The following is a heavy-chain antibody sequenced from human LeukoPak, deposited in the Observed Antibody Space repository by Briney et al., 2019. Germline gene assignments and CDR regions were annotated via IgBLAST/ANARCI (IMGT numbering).Heavy chain of an antibody. Sequence: GASVKVSCKASGYTFTSYGISWVRQASGQGLEWMGWISAYNGNTNYAQKLQGRVTMTTDTSTSTAYMELRSLRSDDTAVYYCARGPTLLWFGELQNSFDYWGQGTLVTVSS. V-gene: IGHV1-18*01. CDR2: ISAYNGNT. J-gene: IGHJ4*02. CDR1: GYTFTSYG. D-gene: IGHD3-10*01. CDR3: ARGPTLLWFGELQNSFDY.